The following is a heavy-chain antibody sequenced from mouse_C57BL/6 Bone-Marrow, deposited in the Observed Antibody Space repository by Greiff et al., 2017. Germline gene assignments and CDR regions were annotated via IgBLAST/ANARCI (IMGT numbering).Heavy chain of an antibody. D-gene: IGHD1-1*01. CDR2: IAPSDSYT. Sequence: QVQLQQPGAELVKPGASVKLSCKASGYTFTSYWMQWVNQRPGQGLAWIGEIAPSDSYTNYNQKFKGKATLTVDTSSSTAYRQLSSLTSEASAVYYCAREGITTVVAPLDFDVWGTGTTVTVSS. CDR1: GYTFTSYW. CDR3: AREGITTVVAPLDFDV. V-gene: IGHV1-50*01. J-gene: IGHJ1*03.